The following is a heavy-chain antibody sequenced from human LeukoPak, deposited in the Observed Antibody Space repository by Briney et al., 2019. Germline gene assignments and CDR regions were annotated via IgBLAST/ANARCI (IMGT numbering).Heavy chain of an antibody. D-gene: IGHD6-19*01. CDR1: GFTFSSYS. Sequence: PGGSLRLSCAASGFTFSSYSMNWVRQAPGKGLEWVSSISSSSSYIYYADSVKGRFTISRDNAKNSLYLQMNSLRAEDTAVYYCARDEEYSSGWYYFDYWGQGTLVTVSS. V-gene: IGHV3-21*01. J-gene: IGHJ4*02. CDR2: ISSSSSYI. CDR3: ARDEEYSSGWYYFDY.